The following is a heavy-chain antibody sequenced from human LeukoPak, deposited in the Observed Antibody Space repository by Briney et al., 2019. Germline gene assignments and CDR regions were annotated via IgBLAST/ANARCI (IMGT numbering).Heavy chain of an antibody. CDR2: IWYDGTDK. CDR3: AASDGPGPAAIPLRMVGDV. D-gene: IGHD2-2*01. J-gene: IGHJ6*04. Sequence: PGRSLRLSCAASGFTFDTYAMHWVRQAPGKGLEWAALIWYDGTDKYYADSVKGRFTISRDNSKNTLYLQMNSLRAEETAVDYCAASDGPGPAAIPLRMVGDVWGKGTTVTVSS. CDR1: GFTFDTYA. V-gene: IGHV3-33*08.